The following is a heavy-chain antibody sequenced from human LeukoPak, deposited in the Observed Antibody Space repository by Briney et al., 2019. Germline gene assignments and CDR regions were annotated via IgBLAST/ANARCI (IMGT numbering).Heavy chain of an antibody. D-gene: IGHD3-10*01. CDR3: ARAPEVYYYGSGSYYYYYYGMDV. J-gene: IGHJ6*04. Sequence: ASVKVSCKASGYTFTSYAMHWVRQAPGQRLEWMGWINAGNGNTKYSQKFQGRVTIIRDTSASTAYMELSSLRSEDTAVYYCARAPEVYYYGSGSYYYYYYGMDVWGKGTTVTVSS. V-gene: IGHV1-3*01. CDR2: INAGNGNT. CDR1: GYTFTSYA.